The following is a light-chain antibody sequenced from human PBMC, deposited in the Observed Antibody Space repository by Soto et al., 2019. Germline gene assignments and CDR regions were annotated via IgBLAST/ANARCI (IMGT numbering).Light chain of an antibody. V-gene: IGKV3-20*01. Sequence: EIVLTQSPGTLSLSPGERATLSCRASQSVSSNYLDWYQQKPGQPPRLLISDASNRATGIPDRFSGSGSGTDFTLTISGLEPEDFAVYYCQHYGRSPPSWTFGQGTKVEIK. CDR1: QSVSSNY. CDR2: DAS. CDR3: QHYGRSPPSWT. J-gene: IGKJ1*01.